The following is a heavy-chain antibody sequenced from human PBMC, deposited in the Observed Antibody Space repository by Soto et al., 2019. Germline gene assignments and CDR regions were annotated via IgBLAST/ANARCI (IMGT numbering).Heavy chain of an antibody. V-gene: IGHV1-18*04. J-gene: IGHJ6*02. Sequence: GASVKVSCKASGYTFTSYGISWVRQTPGQGLEWMGWISAYNGNTNYAQKLQGRVTMTTDTSTSTAYMELRSLRSDDTAVYYCARQVPTYYGSGELGMDVWGQGTTVTVSS. CDR3: ARQVPTYYGSGELGMDV. D-gene: IGHD3-10*01. CDR2: ISAYNGNT. CDR1: GYTFTSYG.